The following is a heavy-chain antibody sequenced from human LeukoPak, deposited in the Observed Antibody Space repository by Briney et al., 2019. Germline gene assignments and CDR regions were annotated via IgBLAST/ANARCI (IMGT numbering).Heavy chain of an antibody. CDR1: GYTFTSYG. CDR3: ATRARGELLAGSFDY. J-gene: IGHJ4*02. D-gene: IGHD3-10*01. V-gene: IGHV1-18*01. Sequence: ASVKVSCKASGYTFTSYGISWVRQAPGQGLEWMGWISAYNGNTNYAQKLQGRVTMTTDTSTSTAYMELSSLRSEDTAVYYCATRARGELLAGSFDYWGQGTLVTVSS. CDR2: ISAYNGNT.